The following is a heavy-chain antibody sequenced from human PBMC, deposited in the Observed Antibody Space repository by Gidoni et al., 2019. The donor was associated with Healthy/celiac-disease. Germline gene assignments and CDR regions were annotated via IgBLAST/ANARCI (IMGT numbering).Heavy chain of an antibody. CDR3: ARAWRMVATPEFDY. J-gene: IGHJ4*02. V-gene: IGHV1-18*01. D-gene: IGHD5-12*01. Sequence: QVQLFQSGAEVKKPGASVKVSCKASGYTFTSYGISWWRQAPGQGLEWMGWISAYNGNTNYAQKLQGRVTMTTDTSTRTAYMELRSLRSDDTAVYYCARAWRMVATPEFDYWGQGTLVTVSS. CDR1: GYTFTSYG. CDR2: ISAYNGNT.